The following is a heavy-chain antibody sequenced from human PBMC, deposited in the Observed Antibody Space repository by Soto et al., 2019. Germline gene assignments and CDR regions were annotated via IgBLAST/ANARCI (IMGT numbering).Heavy chain of an antibody. J-gene: IGHJ5*02. V-gene: IGHV2-5*02. Sequence: QITLKESGPTLVKPTQSLTLTCTFSGFSLSTTGVGVGWIRQPPGKALEWLALIYWDDEKRYSPSLKSRLTTPKDTSKNQVVLTMTTMDPVATATYYCAHKLGTTWGQGTLVTVSS. D-gene: IGHD2-2*01. CDR3: AHKLGTT. CDR2: IYWDDEK. CDR1: GFSLSTTGVG.